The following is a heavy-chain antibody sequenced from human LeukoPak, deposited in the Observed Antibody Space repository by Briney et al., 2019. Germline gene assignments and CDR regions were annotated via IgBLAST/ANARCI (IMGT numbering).Heavy chain of an antibody. J-gene: IGHJ4*02. V-gene: IGHV1-2*02. CDR1: GYTFTGYY. D-gene: IGHD5-18*01. Sequence: GASVKVSCKASGYTFTGYYMHWVRQAPGQGLEWMGWINPNSGGTNYAQKFQGRVTMTRDTSISTAYMELSRLRSDDTAVYYCARDRYSYGHELPAYWGQGTLVTVSS. CDR3: ARDRYSYGHELPAY. CDR2: INPNSGGT.